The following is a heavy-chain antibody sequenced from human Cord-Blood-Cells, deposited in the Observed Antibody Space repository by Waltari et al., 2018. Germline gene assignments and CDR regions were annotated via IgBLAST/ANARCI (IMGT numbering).Heavy chain of an antibody. CDR1: GGSISSRSYY. D-gene: IGHD2-2*01. CDR3: ARLSGYCSSTSCYDAFDI. V-gene: IGHV4-39*01. J-gene: IGHJ3*02. Sequence: QLQLQESGPGLVKPSETLSLTCPVPGGSISSRSYYWGWIRQPHGQGLEWIGSIYYSGSTYYNPSLKSRVTISVDTSKNQFSLKLSSVTAADTAVYYCARLSGYCSSTSCYDAFDIWGQGTMVTVSS. CDR2: IYYSGST.